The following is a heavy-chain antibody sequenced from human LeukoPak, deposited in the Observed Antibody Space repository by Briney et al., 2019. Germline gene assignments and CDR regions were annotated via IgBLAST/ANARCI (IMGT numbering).Heavy chain of an antibody. CDR3: ARYCSGGRCYSGLDP. D-gene: IGHD2-15*01. CDR1: GFTFSSYA. CDR2: ITDST. J-gene: IGHJ5*02. Sequence: GGSLRLSCAASGFTFSSYAMTWVRQAPGKGLEWVSAITDSTYFADSVKGRFTISSDSSKNTVYLQMNSLRAEDTAVYYCARYCSGGRCYSGLDPWGQGALVTVSS. V-gene: IGHV3-23*01.